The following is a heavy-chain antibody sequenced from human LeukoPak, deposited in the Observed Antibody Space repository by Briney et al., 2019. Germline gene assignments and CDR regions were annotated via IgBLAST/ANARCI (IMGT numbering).Heavy chain of an antibody. J-gene: IGHJ4*02. CDR1: GYTFTSYG. CDR3: ARGPRMTTVTLFGY. V-gene: IGHV1-18*01. D-gene: IGHD4-17*01. Sequence: ASVKVSCKASGYTFTSYGISWVRQAPGQGLEWMGWISAYNGNTNYAQKLQGRVTMTTDTSTSTAYMELRSLRSDDTAVYYCARGPRMTTVTLFGYWGQGTLVTVSS. CDR2: ISAYNGNT.